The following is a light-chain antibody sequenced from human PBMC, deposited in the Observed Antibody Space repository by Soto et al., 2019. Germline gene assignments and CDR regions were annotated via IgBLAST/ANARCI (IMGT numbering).Light chain of an antibody. J-gene: IGKJ5*01. CDR2: GAS. CDR3: QQYNNWPPMYT. Sequence: ETVLTQSPATLSLSPGERATLSCRASQSVSSNSAWYQQKPGQAPRLLIYGASTRATGIPARFSGSGSGTEFTLTISSLQSEDIAVYYCQQYNNWPPMYTFGQGTRLEIK. V-gene: IGKV3-15*01. CDR1: QSVSSN.